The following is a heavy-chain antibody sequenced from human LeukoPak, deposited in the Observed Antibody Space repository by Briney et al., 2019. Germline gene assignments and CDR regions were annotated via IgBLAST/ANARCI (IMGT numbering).Heavy chain of an antibody. J-gene: IGHJ3*02. CDR3: ARGVDTSDYAFDI. Sequence: PSETLSLTCTVSGGSISSDYWSWIRQPPGKGLGWIGYIYYSGSTNYNPSLKSRVTISVDTSKNQFSLKLSSVTAADTALYYCARGVDTSDYAFDIWGQGTMVTVSS. V-gene: IGHV4-59*01. CDR2: IYYSGST. D-gene: IGHD3-22*01. CDR1: GGSISSDY.